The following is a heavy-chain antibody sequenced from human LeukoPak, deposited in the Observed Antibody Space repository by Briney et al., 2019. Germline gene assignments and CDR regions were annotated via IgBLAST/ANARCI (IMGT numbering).Heavy chain of an antibody. CDR1: GYTFTGYY. V-gene: IGHV1-2*02. CDR3: ARTPRLAAPENY. Sequence: ASVKVSCKASGYTFTGYYMHWVRQAPGQGLEWMGWINPNSGGTNYAQKFQGRVTMTRDTSISTAYMELSRLRPDDTAVYYCARTPRLAAPENYWGQGTLVTVSS. J-gene: IGHJ4*02. D-gene: IGHD6-6*01. CDR2: INPNSGGT.